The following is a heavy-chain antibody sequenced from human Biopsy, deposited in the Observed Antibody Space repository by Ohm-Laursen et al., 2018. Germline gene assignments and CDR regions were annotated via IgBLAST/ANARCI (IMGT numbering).Heavy chain of an antibody. V-gene: IGHV4-34*01. D-gene: IGHD2/OR15-2a*01. J-gene: IGHJ3*02. Sequence: PSETLSLTCAVYGGSLSGYYWNWIRQSPGKGLEWIGEINHCGFTSNNPSLKSRVTISVDTSKNQFSLKLGSVTAADTAVYYCAKNLAVSSYALDIWGQGTMVTVSS. CDR1: GGSLSGYY. CDR3: AKNLAVSSYALDI. CDR2: INHCGFT.